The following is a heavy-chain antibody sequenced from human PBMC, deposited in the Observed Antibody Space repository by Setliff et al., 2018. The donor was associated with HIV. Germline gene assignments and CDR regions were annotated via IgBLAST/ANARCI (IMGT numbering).Heavy chain of an antibody. CDR1: GGSVSSVNYY. Sequence: PSETLSLTCSVSGGSVSSVNYYWSWIRQPPGKGLEWIGYIHYTGSTTYNPSLKSRVTISVDTSKNQFSLELSSVTAADTAVYYCARQVGSQYSYWAYYFDSWGQGALVTVSS. J-gene: IGHJ4*02. CDR2: IHYTGST. V-gene: IGHV4-61*01. CDR3: ARQVGSQYSYWAYYFDS. D-gene: IGHD5-18*01.